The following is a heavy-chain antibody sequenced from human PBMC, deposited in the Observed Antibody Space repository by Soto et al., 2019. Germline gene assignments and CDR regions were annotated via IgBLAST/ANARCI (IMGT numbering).Heavy chain of an antibody. CDR2: INAGNGNT. CDR1: GYTFTSYA. Sequence: ASVKVSCKASGYTFTSYAMHWVRQAPGQRLEWMGWINAGNGNTKYSQKFQGRVTITRDTSASTAYMELSSLRSEDTAVYYCARLGVDIVATDYRGQGTVVTSPQ. V-gene: IGHV1-3*01. D-gene: IGHD5-12*01. CDR3: ARLGVDIVATDY. J-gene: IGHJ4*02.